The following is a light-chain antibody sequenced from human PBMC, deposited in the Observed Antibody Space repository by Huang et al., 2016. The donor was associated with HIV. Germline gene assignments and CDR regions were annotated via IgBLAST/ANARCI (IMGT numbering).Light chain of an antibody. J-gene: IGKJ4*01. V-gene: IGKV3-15*01. CDR1: QSIGTN. Sequence: IILTQSPATLSVSPGEGATLSCRASQSIGTNVAWYQQGPGQAPRLLVYGASTRATGGPGRFSGSGSGTQFNLTLSSLQSEDFATYYCQHYSNWPPLTFGGGTKVDI. CDR2: GAS. CDR3: QHYSNWPPLT.